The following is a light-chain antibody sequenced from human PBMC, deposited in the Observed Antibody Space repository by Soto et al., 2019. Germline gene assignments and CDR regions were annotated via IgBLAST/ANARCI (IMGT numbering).Light chain of an antibody. Sequence: QSVLTQPASVSGSPGQSITISCTGISSDVGGYNYVSWYQQHPGKAPKLMIYEVSNRPSGVSNRFSGSKSGNTASLTISGLQAEDEADYYCSSYTSSSTLVVFGGGTKLTVL. CDR2: EVS. CDR1: SSDVGGYNY. V-gene: IGLV2-14*01. CDR3: SSYTSSSTLVV. J-gene: IGLJ2*01.